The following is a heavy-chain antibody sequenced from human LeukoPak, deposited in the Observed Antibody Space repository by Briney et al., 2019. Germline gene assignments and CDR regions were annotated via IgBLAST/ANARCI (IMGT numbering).Heavy chain of an antibody. V-gene: IGHV1-24*01. CDR3: ATYIVVVPAARQTKYYYYYGMDV. CDR1: GYTLTELS. D-gene: IGHD2-2*01. CDR2: FDPEDGET. Sequence: ASVKVSCKVSGYTLTELSMHWVRQAPGKGLEWMGGFDPEDGETIYAQKFQGRVTMTEDTSTDTAYMELSSLRSEDTAMYYCATYIVVVPAARQTKYYYYYGMDVWGQGTTVTVSS. J-gene: IGHJ6*02.